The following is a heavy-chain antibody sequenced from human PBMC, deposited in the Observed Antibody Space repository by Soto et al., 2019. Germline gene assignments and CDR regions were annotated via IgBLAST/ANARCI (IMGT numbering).Heavy chain of an antibody. V-gene: IGHV1-3*01. CDR2: INAGNGNT. CDR3: ASSRGYSGYDYWFDP. CDR1: GYTFTSYY. D-gene: IGHD5-12*01. Sequence: ASVKVSCKASGYTFTSYYMHWVRQAPGQRLEWMGWINAGNGNTKYSQKFQGRVTITRDTSASTAYMELSSLRSEDTAVYYCASSRGYSGYDYWFDPWGQGTLVTVSS. J-gene: IGHJ5*02.